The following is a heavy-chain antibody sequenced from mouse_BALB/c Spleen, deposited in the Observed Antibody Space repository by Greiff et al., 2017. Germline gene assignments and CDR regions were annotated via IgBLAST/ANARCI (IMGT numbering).Heavy chain of an antibody. CDR1: GYTFTDYA. CDR2: ISTYYGDA. CDR3: AIHPVYDYDAPY. J-gene: IGHJ2*01. V-gene: IGHV1S137*01. D-gene: IGHD2-4*01. Sequence: VQLQQSGAELVRPGVSVKISCKGSGYTFTDYAMHWVKQSHAKSLEWIGVISTYYGDASYNQKFKGKATMTVDKSSSTAYMELARLTSEDSAIYYCAIHPVYDYDAPYWGQGTTLTVSS.